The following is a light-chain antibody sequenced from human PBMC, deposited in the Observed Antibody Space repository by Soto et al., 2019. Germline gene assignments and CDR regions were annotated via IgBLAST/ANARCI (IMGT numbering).Light chain of an antibody. CDR2: EAT. CDR3: ISYETDDTFV. Sequence: QSALTQPPSVSGSPGQSITVSCTGTTSDIGASNFVSWYQHLPGRAPKVIIFEATNRPSGVSDRFSGSKAGITASLTISGLQADDEAEYFCISYETDDTFVFGTGTKLTVL. CDR1: TSDIGASNF. J-gene: IGLJ1*01. V-gene: IGLV2-14*01.